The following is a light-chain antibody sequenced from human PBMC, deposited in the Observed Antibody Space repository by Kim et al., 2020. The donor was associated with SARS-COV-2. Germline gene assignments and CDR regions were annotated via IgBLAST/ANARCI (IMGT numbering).Light chain of an antibody. CDR3: QQYGRSLT. CDR2: GVS. Sequence: EIVLTKSPGTLSLSPGESATLSCRATQSINKDLAWYQQKPGQAPRLLIYGVSNRLSGIPDRFGGSGSGTDFTLTISRLEAEDFAVYYCQQYGRSLTFGQGTRLEIK. V-gene: IGKV3-20*01. CDR1: QSINKD. J-gene: IGKJ5*01.